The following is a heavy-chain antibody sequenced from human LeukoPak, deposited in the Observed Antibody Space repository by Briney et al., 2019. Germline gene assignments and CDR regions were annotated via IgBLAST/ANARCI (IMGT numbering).Heavy chain of an antibody. D-gene: IGHD3-3*01. Sequence: GGSLRLSCAASGFTLSNYVMHWVRQAPGKGLEHVSGISTNRERIYYANSVKGRFTISRDNSKNPVYLQMGSLRVEDMAVYYCARDDAIWAFDIWGQGKMVTVSS. V-gene: IGHV3-64*01. CDR3: ARDDAIWAFDI. CDR1: GFTLSNYV. J-gene: IGHJ3*02. CDR2: ISTNRERI.